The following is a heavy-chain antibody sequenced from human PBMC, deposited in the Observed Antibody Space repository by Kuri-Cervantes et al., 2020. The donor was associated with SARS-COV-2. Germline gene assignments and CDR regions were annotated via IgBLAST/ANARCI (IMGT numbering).Heavy chain of an antibody. J-gene: IGHJ4*02. Sequence: ESLKISCAAYGGSFSGYYWSWIRQPPGKGLEWIGVINHSGSTNYNPSLKSRVTISVDTSKNQFSLKLSSVTAADTAVYYCARLIGYSGYDYSFGYFDYWGQGTLVTVSS. CDR1: GGSFSGYY. D-gene: IGHD5-12*01. CDR3: ARLIGYSGYDYSFGYFDY. V-gene: IGHV4-34*01. CDR2: INHSGST.